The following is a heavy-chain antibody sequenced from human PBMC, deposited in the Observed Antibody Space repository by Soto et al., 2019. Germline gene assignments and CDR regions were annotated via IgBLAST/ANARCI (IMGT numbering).Heavy chain of an antibody. CDR2: ISGSGGST. CDR1: GFTFSSYA. V-gene: IGHV3-23*01. Sequence: PGGSLRLSCAASGFTFSSYAMSWVRQAPGKGLEWVSAISGSGGSTYYADSVKGRFTISRDNSKNTLYLQMNSLRAEDTAVYYCAKDPCGGDCYGMDVWGQGTTVTVSS. J-gene: IGHJ6*02. CDR3: AKDPCGGDCYGMDV. D-gene: IGHD2-21*01.